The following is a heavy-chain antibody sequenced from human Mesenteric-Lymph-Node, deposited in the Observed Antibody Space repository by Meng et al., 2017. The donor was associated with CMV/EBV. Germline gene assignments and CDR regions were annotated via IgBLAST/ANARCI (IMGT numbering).Heavy chain of an antibody. CDR2: IYHSGST. CDR1: GGSISSSNW. D-gene: IGHD2-2*02. CDR3: ARWGGYCSSTSCYKGLFDY. Sequence: GSLRLSCAVSGGSISSSNWWSWGRQPPGKGLEWIGEIYHSGSTNYNPSLKSRVTISVDKSKNQFSLKLSSVTAADTAVYYCARWGGYCSSTSCYKGLFDYWGQGTLVTVSS. J-gene: IGHJ4*02. V-gene: IGHV4-4*02.